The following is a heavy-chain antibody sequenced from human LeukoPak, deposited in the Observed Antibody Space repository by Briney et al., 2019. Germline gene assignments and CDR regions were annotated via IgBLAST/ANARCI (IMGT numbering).Heavy chain of an antibody. Sequence: GASVTVSCKASGYTFTGYYMHWVRQAPGQGLEWMGWINPNSGGTNYAQKFQGRVTMTRDTSISTAYMELSRLRSDDTAVYYCARDLYYYDSSGTFDYWGQGTLVTVSS. V-gene: IGHV1-2*02. D-gene: IGHD3-22*01. J-gene: IGHJ4*02. CDR2: INPNSGGT. CDR1: GYTFTGYY. CDR3: ARDLYYYDSSGTFDY.